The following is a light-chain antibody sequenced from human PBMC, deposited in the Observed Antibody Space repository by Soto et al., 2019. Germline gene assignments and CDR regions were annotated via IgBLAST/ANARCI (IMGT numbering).Light chain of an antibody. CDR1: QTVNSNY. CDR3: QQYSGFPMT. V-gene: IGKV3-20*01. J-gene: IGKJ5*01. Sequence: EIVLTQSPGTLSLSPGQTATLSCRASQTVNSNYLAWCQHKPGQAPRLLIYGASRRATGIPDRFSGSGSGTDFTLTITRLAPEDFAVYFCQQYSGFPMTFGQGTRLEIX. CDR2: GAS.